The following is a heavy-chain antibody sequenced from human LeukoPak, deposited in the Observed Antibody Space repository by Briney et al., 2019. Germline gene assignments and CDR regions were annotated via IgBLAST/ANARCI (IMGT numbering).Heavy chain of an antibody. D-gene: IGHD5-18*01. V-gene: IGHV3-7*01. CDR1: GFSVSSNY. Sequence: GGSLRLSCAASGFSVSSNYMSWVRQPPGKGLEWVANIKKDGSEKYYVDSVKGRFTISRDNGKTSLYLQMNSLRAEDSAVYYCARHLSGVSGYTYGRGIDYWGQGTLVTVSS. J-gene: IGHJ4*02. CDR2: IKKDGSEK. CDR3: ARHLSGVSGYTYGRGIDY.